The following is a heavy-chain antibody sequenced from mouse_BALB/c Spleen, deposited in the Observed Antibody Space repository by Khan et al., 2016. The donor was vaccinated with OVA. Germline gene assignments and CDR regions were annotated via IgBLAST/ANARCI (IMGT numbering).Heavy chain of an antibody. D-gene: IGHD2-14*01. CDR2: INPSNGYT. J-gene: IGHJ3*01. V-gene: IGHV1-4*01. CDR3: VRDGAYHRNDGWIAY. Sequence: VELVESGAELARPGASVKMSCKASGYTFTSYTIHWIKKRPRQGLEWIGYINPSNGYTNYNQKFKDKATLTTDKSSTTAYLQLRSLTSDDSAVYNCVRDGAYHRNDGWIAYWGQGTLVTVSA. CDR1: GYTFTSYT.